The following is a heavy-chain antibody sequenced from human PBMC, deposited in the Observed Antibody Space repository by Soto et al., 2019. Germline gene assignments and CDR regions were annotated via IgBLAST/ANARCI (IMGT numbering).Heavy chain of an antibody. V-gene: IGHV2-5*02. J-gene: IGHJ4*02. Sequence: QITLKESGPTLVKPTQTLTLTCTFSGFSLSTSGVGVGWIRQPPGKALEWLALIYWDDDKRYSPSLKSRLTITKDTSKNQVALTMTNMDPVDTATYYCARLGSSWSFDYWAQGTLVTVSS. CDR1: GFSLSTSGVG. D-gene: IGHD6-13*01. CDR2: IYWDDDK. CDR3: ARLGSSWSFDY.